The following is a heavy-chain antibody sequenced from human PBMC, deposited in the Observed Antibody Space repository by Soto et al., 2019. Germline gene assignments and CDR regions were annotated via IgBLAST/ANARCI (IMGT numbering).Heavy chain of an antibody. V-gene: IGHV1-69*06. J-gene: IGHJ4*02. CDR1: GGIFSSNT. CDR3: ASKAACGGDCYAFDT. CDR2: IIPRFGTA. Sequence: QVYLVQSGAEVKKPGSSVKISCKASGGIFSSNTINWVRQAAGQGLEWMGGIIPRFGTANYAEKFQGRVTITADKSTKTEYMELTRLRSEDTAVYYCASKAACGGDCYAFDTWGQGTLVTVSS. D-gene: IGHD2-21*02.